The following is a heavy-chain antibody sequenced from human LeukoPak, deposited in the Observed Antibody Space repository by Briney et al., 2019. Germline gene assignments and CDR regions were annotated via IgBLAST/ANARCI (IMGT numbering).Heavy chain of an antibody. J-gene: IGHJ3*02. CDR2: IYYSGST. Sequence: SETLSLTCTVSGGSISSSSYYWGWIRQPPGKGLEWIGSIYYSGSTYYNPSLKSRVTISVDTSKNQFSLQLNSVTPEDTAVYYCARGGLISLANTPLGAFDIWGQGAMVSVSS. V-gene: IGHV4-39*01. CDR1: GGSISSSSYY. CDR3: ARGGLISLANTPLGAFDI. D-gene: IGHD3/OR15-3a*01.